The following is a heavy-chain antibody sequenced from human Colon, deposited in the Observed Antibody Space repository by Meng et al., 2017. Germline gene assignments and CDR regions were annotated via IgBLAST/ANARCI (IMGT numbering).Heavy chain of an antibody. Sequence: ASVKVSCKASGYTFTSYGISWVRQAPGQGLEWMGWISAYNGNTNYAQKLQGRVTMTTDTSTSTAYMELRSLRSDDTAVYYCARVPSYYYGSGSSYHNFDYWGQGTLVTVSS. CDR3: ARVPSYYYGSGSSYHNFDY. D-gene: IGHD3-10*01. V-gene: IGHV1-18*01. CDR2: ISAYNGNT. CDR1: GYTFTSYG. J-gene: IGHJ4*02.